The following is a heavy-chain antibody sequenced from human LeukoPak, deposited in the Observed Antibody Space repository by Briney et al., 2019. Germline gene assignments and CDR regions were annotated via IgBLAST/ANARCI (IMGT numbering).Heavy chain of an antibody. CDR3: AREFYYDSSGYYLTYYYYYGMDV. D-gene: IGHD3-22*01. CDR2: IKQDGSEK. J-gene: IGHJ6*02. Sequence: GGSLRLSCAAYGFTFSSYWMSWVRQAPGKGLEWVANIKQDGSEKYYVDSVKGRFTISRDNAKNSLYLQMNSLRAEDTAVYYCAREFYYDSSGYYLTYYYYYGMDVWGQGTTVTVSS. CDR1: GFTFSSYW. V-gene: IGHV3-7*03.